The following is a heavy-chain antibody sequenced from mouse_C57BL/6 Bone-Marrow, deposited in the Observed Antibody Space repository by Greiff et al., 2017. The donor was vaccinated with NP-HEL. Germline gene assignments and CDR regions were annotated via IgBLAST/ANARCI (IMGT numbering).Heavy chain of an antibody. CDR1: GYTFTSYW. CDR2: IDPNSGGT. J-gene: IGHJ1*03. V-gene: IGHV1-72*01. Sequence: VQLQQPGAELVKPGASVKLSCKASGYTFTSYWMHWVKQRPGRGLEWIGRIDPNSGGTKYNEKFKSKATLTVDKPSSTAYMQLSSLTSEDSAVYYCARFAGSSYLNWYFDVWGTGTTVTVSS. D-gene: IGHD1-1*01. CDR3: ARFAGSSYLNWYFDV.